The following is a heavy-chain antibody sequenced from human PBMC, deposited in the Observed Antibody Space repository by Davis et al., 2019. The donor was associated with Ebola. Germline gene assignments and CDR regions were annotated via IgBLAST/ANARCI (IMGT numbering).Heavy chain of an antibody. D-gene: IGHD3-10*01. Sequence: SVKVSCKASGFTFTSSAVQWVRQARGQRLEWIGWIVVGSGNTNYAQKLQGRVTMTTDTSTSTAYMELRSLRSDDTAVYYCASSRGYDAFDIWGQGTMVTVSS. CDR1: GFTFTSSA. CDR3: ASSRGYDAFDI. V-gene: IGHV1-58*01. CDR2: IVVGSGNT. J-gene: IGHJ3*02.